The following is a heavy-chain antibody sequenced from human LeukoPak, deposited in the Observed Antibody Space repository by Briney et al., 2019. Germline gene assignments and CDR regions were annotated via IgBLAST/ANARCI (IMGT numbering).Heavy chain of an antibody. CDR3: AKGRLVDYGVLIYY. D-gene: IGHD4-17*01. J-gene: IGHJ4*02. CDR2: ISSSSYI. V-gene: IGHV3-21*01. CDR1: GFTFSSYS. Sequence: PGGSLRLSCAASGFTFSSYSMNWVRQAPGKGLEWVSSISSSSYIYYADSVKGRFTISRDNAKNSLYLQMNSLRAEDTAVYYCAKGRLVDYGVLIYYWGQGTLVTVSS.